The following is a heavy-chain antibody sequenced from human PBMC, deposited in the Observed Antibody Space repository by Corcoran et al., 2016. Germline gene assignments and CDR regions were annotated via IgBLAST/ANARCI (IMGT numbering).Heavy chain of an antibody. CDR1: GGSFSGYY. CDR2: INHSGST. V-gene: IGHV4-34*01. J-gene: IGHJ2*01. D-gene: IGHD3-22*01. Sequence: QVQLQQWGAGLLKPSETLSLTCAVYGGSFSGYYWSWIRQPPGKGLEWIGEINHSGSTNYNPSLKSRVTISVDTSKNQFSLKPSSVTAADTAVYYCARGLRGYYDSSGYWYFDLWGRGTLVTVSS. CDR3: ARGLRGYYDSSGYWYFDL.